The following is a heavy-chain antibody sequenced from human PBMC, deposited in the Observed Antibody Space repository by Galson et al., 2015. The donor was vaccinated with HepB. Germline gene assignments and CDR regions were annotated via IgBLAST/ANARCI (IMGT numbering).Heavy chain of an antibody. D-gene: IGHD1-26*01. Sequence: SVKVSCKVSGYTLTELSMHWVRQAPGKGLEWMGGFDPEDGETIYAQKFQGRVTMTEDTSTDTAYMELSSLRSEDTAVYYCATVSSGSYHLTDWGQGTLVTVSS. V-gene: IGHV1-24*01. J-gene: IGHJ4*02. CDR3: ATVSSGSYHLTD. CDR1: GYTLTELS. CDR2: FDPEDGET.